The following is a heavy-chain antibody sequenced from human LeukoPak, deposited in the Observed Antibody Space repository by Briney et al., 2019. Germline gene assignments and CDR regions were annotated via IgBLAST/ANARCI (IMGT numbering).Heavy chain of an antibody. Sequence: GGSLRLSCAASGFSFSSSWMHWVRQAPGTGLVWVSRINSDGSTTNYADSVKGRFTISRDNAMSTLYLQMNSLRAEDTAVYYCARDFGPYGMDVWGQGATVTVSS. V-gene: IGHV3-74*01. CDR1: GFSFSSSW. CDR3: ARDFGPYGMDV. D-gene: IGHD3-16*01. J-gene: IGHJ6*02. CDR2: INSDGSTT.